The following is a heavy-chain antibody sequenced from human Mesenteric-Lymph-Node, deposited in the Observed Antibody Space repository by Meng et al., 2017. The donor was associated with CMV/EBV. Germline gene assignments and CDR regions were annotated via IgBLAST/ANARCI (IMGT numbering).Heavy chain of an antibody. J-gene: IGHJ4*02. Sequence: SETLSLTCTVSGGSISSSSYYWGWIRQPPGKGLEWIGNMYYSGTTYYNPSLKSRVTISLDTSENQFSLKLSSVTAADTAVYYCVRDRYCSGGSCYRGFASWGQGTLVTVSS. V-gene: IGHV4-39*07. D-gene: IGHD2-15*01. CDR3: VRDRYCSGGSCYRGFAS. CDR1: GGSISSSSYY. CDR2: MYYSGTT.